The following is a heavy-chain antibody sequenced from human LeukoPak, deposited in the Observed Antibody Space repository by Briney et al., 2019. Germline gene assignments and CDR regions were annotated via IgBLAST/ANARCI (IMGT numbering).Heavy chain of an antibody. CDR3: AREYFDWSDALDI. Sequence: GASVKVSCKASGYTFTGYYMHWVRQAPGQGLEWMGWINPNSGGTNYAQKFQGRVTMTRDTSISTAYMELSRLRSDDTAVYYCAREYFDWSDALDIWGQGTMVTVSS. J-gene: IGHJ3*02. CDR2: INPNSGGT. CDR1: GYTFTGYY. D-gene: IGHD3-9*01. V-gene: IGHV1-2*02.